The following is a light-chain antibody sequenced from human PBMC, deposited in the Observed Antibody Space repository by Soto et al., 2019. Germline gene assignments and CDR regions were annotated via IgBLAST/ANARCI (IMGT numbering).Light chain of an antibody. V-gene: IGKV3-15*01. CDR2: SAS. CDR1: RSISTN. J-gene: IGKJ4*01. Sequence: EIVMTQSPPTVSVSPGERATLSCRASRSISTNVAWYQHKPGQAPRLLIYSASTRATGIPARFSGSGSVTEFTLTISSLQSEDFAIYCCQQYNNWPPITFGAGTKVEIK. CDR3: QQYNNWPPIT.